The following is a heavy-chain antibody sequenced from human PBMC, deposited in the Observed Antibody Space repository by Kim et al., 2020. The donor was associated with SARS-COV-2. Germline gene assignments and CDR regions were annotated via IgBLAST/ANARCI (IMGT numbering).Heavy chain of an antibody. CDR3: AKGGGNHDY. J-gene: IGHJ4*02. Sequence: SVKGRFTMSRDHSKNTLSLQMNSLRADDTAIYYCAKGGGNHDYWGQGSLVTVSS. D-gene: IGHD1-1*01. V-gene: IGHV3-23*02.